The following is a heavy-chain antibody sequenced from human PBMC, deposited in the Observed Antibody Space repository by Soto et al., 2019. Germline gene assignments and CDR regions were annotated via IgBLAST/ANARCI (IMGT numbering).Heavy chain of an antibody. CDR1: GFTFSSYW. J-gene: IGHJ4*02. V-gene: IGHV3-7*01. D-gene: IGHD6-19*01. Sequence: EVQMVESGGGLVQPGGSLRLSCATSGFTFSSYWMSWVRQAPGKGLEWVANIKQDGSEKYYVDSVKGRFTISRDNARNSVYLQTNGLRAEDTAMYYCARDFGGGIAVAGVGFDYWGQGTLVTVSS. CDR3: ARDFGGGIAVAGVGFDY. CDR2: IKQDGSEK.